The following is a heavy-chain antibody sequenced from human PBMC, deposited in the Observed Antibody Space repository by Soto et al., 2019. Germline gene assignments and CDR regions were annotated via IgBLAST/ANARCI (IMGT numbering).Heavy chain of an antibody. Sequence: SEPQSLRWTVSAGSICSSSYYWGWILQPQGKGLEWIGSIYYRGSTYYNPSLKSRVTISVDTSKNQFSLKLSSVTAADTAVYYCARHRGSSSWYDYYGMDVWGQGNTVTVSS. J-gene: IGHJ6*02. D-gene: IGHD6-13*01. CDR1: AGSICSSSYY. V-gene: IGHV4-39*01. CDR2: IYYRGST. CDR3: ARHRGSSSWYDYYGMDV.